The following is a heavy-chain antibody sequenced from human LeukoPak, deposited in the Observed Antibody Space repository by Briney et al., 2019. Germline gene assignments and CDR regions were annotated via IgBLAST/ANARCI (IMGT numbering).Heavy chain of an antibody. D-gene: IGHD3-10*01. V-gene: IGHV3-30*18. CDR2: ISWDESKN. CDR1: GFTTSNYG. J-gene: IGHJ6*03. Sequence: GRSLRLSCAASGFTTSNYGIHWVRQAPGKGLEWVAVISWDESKNKYVESVEGRFTLSRDNSKNTVYLQMNSLRHEDTAVYYCAKRAYGSGTEYYYYYYMDVWGKGTTVSVSS. CDR3: AKRAYGSGTEYYYYYYMDV.